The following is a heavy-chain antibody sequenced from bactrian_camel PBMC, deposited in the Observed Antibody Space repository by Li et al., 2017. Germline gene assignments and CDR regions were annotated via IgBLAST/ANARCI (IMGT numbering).Heavy chain of an antibody. CDR2: IHSDGSNT. V-gene: IGHV3-2*01. J-gene: IGHJ4*01. Sequence: VESGGGLVQPGGSLTLTCAVSGLRFSDAFTVWVRQAPGKGLEWVTTIHSDGSNTYYADSVKGRFTISKDNAKNTLYLQMNSLKPEDTAVYYCAADPSRELWVGYPPYKYWGQGTQVTVS. D-gene: IGHD5*01. CDR3: AADPSRELWVGYPPYKY. CDR1: GLRFSDAF.